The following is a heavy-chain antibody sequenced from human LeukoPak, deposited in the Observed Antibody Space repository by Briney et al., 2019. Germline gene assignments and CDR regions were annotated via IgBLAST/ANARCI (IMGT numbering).Heavy chain of an antibody. J-gene: IGHJ4*02. CDR2: IYNSGST. D-gene: IGHD3-16*01. V-gene: IGHV4-61*01. Sequence: PSETLSLTCTVSGGSVSSGSDYWSWIRQPPGKGLEWIGYIYNSGSTNYNPSLKSRITISVDMSKNQFALKLRSVTAADTAIYYCARGPWGNQFDDWGQGTLVTVSS. CDR1: GGSVSSGSDY. CDR3: ARGPWGNQFDD.